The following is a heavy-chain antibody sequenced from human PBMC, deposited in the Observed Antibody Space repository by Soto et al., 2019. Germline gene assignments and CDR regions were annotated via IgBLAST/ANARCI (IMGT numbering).Heavy chain of an antibody. J-gene: IGHJ6*02. CDR1: VCTFTIYY. D-gene: IGHD6-19*01. CDR3: ARDQRQWLVPTINGIYYYYGMDV. Sequence: AAVNVSCKASVCTFTIYYMHWVRRAPGQGLEWMGIINPSGGSTSYAQKFQGRVTMTRDTSTSTVYMELSSLRSEDTAVYYCARDQRQWLVPTINGIYYYYGMDVGGQGTTVTVSS. V-gene: IGHV1-46*01. CDR2: INPSGGST.